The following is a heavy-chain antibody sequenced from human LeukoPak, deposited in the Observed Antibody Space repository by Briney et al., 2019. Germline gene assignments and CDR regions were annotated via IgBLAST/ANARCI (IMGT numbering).Heavy chain of an antibody. D-gene: IGHD3-10*01. J-gene: IGHJ6*03. Sequence: ASVKVSCKASGGTFSSYAISWVRQAPGQGLEWMGGIIPIFGTANYAQKFQGRVTITADESTSTAYMELSSLRSEDTAVYYCARGITMVRGWNYYYYMDVWGKGTTVTVSS. V-gene: IGHV1-69*13. CDR1: GGTFSSYA. CDR3: ARGITMVRGWNYYYYMDV. CDR2: IIPIFGTA.